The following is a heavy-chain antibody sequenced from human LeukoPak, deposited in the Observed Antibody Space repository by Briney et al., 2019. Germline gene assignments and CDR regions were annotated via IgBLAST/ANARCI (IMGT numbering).Heavy chain of an antibody. V-gene: IGHV1-2*02. J-gene: IGHJ3*02. D-gene: IGHD3-9*01. CDR1: GYTFTGYY. CDR3: ARVDWGDDAFDI. CDR2: INPNSGGT. Sequence: ASVTVSCKASGYTFTGYYMHWVRQAPGQGLEWMGWINPNSGGTNYAQKFQGRVTMTRDTSISTAYMELSRLRSDDTAVYYCARVDWGDDAFDIWGQGTMVTVSS.